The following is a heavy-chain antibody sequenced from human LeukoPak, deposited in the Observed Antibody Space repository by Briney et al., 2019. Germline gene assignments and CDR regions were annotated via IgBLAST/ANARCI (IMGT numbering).Heavy chain of an antibody. CDR3: ARDRGFMVRGSRRGYDDYYYYMDV. D-gene: IGHD3-10*01. CDR2: IYHSGST. CDR1: GYSISSGYY. Sequence: PSETLSLTCTVSGYSISSGYYWGWIRQPPGKGLEWIGNIYHSGSTYYNPSLKSRLTISVDTSKNQFSLKLSSVTAADTAVYYCARDRGFMVRGSRRGYDDYYYYMDVWGKGTTVTISS. J-gene: IGHJ6*03. V-gene: IGHV4-38-2*02.